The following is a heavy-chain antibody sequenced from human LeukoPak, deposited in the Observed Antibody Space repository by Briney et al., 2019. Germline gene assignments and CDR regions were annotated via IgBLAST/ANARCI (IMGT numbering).Heavy chain of an antibody. D-gene: IGHD3-16*02. CDR2: IYTSGST. V-gene: IGHV4-61*02. J-gene: IGHJ4*02. Sequence: PSETLSLTCTVSGGSISSGSYYWSWIRQPAGKGLEWIGRIYTSGSTNYNPSLKSRVTISVDTSKNQFSLKLSSVTAADTAVYYCARHRSAIVHIDYWGQGTLVTVSS. CDR3: ARHRSAIVHIDY. CDR1: GGSISSGSYY.